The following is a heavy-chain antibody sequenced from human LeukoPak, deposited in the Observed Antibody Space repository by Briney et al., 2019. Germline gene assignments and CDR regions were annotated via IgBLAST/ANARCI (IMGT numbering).Heavy chain of an antibody. CDR1: GFTFDDYA. D-gene: IGHD6-6*01. CDR3: AKDVGTAALFVFYFDL. CDR2: ISWDGGII. Sequence: GGSLRLSCAASGFTFDDYAMHWVRRAPGKGLEWVSLISWDGGIIYYADSAKGRFTISRDNAKNSLHLQMNSLRVEDTAVYYCAKDVGTAALFVFYFDLWGRGARVTVSS. V-gene: IGHV3-43D*03. J-gene: IGHJ2*01.